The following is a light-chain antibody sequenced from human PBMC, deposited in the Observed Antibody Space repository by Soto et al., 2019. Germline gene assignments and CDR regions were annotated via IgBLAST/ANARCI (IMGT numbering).Light chain of an antibody. V-gene: IGLV1-40*01. Sequence: QSVVTQPPSVSGAPGQRVTISCTGSSSNIGGAYDVHWYQQLPGTAPKLLIYADKYRPSGVPDRFSGSKSGTSASLAITGLHAEDEADYYCQSYDSSLNGYVFGTGTKLTVL. J-gene: IGLJ1*01. CDR3: QSYDSSLNGYV. CDR1: SSNIGGAYD. CDR2: ADK.